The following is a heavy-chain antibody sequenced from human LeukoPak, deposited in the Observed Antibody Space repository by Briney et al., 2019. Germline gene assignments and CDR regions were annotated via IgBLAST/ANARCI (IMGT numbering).Heavy chain of an antibody. CDR3: AREIIGYHHQDNWFDP. J-gene: IGHJ5*02. D-gene: IGHD5-18*01. V-gene: IGHV4-31*03. CDR1: GGSISSGGYY. CDR2: IYYSGST. Sequence: SQTLSLTCTVSGGSISSGGYYWSWIRQHPGKGLEWIGYIYYSGSTYYNPSLKSRVTISVDTSKNQFSLKLSSVTAADTAVYYCAREIIGYHHQDNWFDPWGQGTLVTVSS.